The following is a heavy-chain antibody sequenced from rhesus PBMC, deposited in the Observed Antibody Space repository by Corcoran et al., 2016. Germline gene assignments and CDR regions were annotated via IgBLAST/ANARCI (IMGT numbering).Heavy chain of an antibody. D-gene: IGHD6-25*01. CDR2: ITPLGGKT. J-gene: IGHJ4*01. CDR1: GFTFGSYA. V-gene: IGHV1-198*02. CDR3: ARGDPSGSSPFDY. Sequence: QVQLVQSGAEVKKPGASVKVSCKASGFTFGSYAISWVRQAPGQGLEWMGVITPLGGKTNYAEKFQGRVTITADTSTSTAYMELSSLRSEDTAVDYCARGDPSGSSPFDYWGQGVLVTVSS.